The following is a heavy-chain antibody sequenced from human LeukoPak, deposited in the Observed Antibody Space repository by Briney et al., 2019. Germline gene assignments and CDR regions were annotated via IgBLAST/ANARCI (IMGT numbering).Heavy chain of an antibody. J-gene: IGHJ5*02. CDR1: GGPFSGYY. Sequence: SETLSLTCAVYGGPFSGYYWSWIRQPPGKGLEWIGEINHSGSTNYNPSLKSRVTISVDTSKNQFSLKLSSVTAADTAVYYCASRAHDCSGGSCSTLPREGNVNWFDPWGQGTLVTVSS. CDR2: INHSGST. CDR3: ASRAHDCSGGSCSTLPREGNVNWFDP. V-gene: IGHV4-34*01. D-gene: IGHD2-15*01.